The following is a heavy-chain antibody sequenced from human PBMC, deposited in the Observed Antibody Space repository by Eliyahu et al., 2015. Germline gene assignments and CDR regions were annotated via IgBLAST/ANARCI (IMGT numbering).Heavy chain of an antibody. J-gene: IGHJ4*02. V-gene: IGHV4-39*01. CDR2: IAGSGAT. CDR1: XGSISSGGSY. D-gene: IGHD3-16*01. Sequence: QLQLQESGPGLVKPSETLSLTCTVSXGSISSGGSYWGWIRQSPEKGLEWIGSIAGSGATYYRASLKSRVTISADTSKNQFSLNLSSMTAADTAVYCVRDRGNWDTDHWGQGTLVTVSS. CDR3: RDRGNWDTDH.